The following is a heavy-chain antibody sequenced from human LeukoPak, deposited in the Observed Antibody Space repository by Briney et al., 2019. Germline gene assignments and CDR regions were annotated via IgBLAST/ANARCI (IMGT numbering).Heavy chain of an antibody. CDR2: IYYSGST. J-gene: IGHJ4*02. CDR3: ARGVVAALFDY. V-gene: IGHV4-59*01. D-gene: IGHD2-15*01. Sequence: PSETLSLTCTGSGGSISSYYWSWIRQPPGKGLEWIGYIYYSGSTNYSPSLKSRVTISVDTSKNQFSLKLSSVTAADTAVYYCARGVVAALFDYWGQGTLVTVSS. CDR1: GGSISSYY.